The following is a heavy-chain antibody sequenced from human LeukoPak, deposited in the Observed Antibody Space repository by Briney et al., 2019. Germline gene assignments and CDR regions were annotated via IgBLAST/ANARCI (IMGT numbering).Heavy chain of an antibody. CDR3: ARVDLPYYGSGSYDY. J-gene: IGHJ4*02. CDR2: ISAYNGNT. D-gene: IGHD3-10*01. CDR1: GYTFTSYG. Sequence: RASVKVSCKASGYTFTSYGISWVRQAPGQGLEWMGWISAYNGNTNYAQKLQGRVTMTTDTSTSTAYMELRSLRSEDTAVYYCARVDLPYYGSGSYDYWGQGTLVTVSS. V-gene: IGHV1-18*01.